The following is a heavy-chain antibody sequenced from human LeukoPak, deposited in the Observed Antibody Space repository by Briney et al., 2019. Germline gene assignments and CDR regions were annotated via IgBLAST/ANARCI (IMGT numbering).Heavy chain of an antibody. D-gene: IGHD5-24*01. Sequence: ASVKVSCKASGYTFTSYAMHWVRQAPGQRLEWMGWINAGNGNTKYSQKFQGRVTITRDTSASTAYMELSSLRSEDTAVYYCARALGDVTYYFDYWGQGTLVTVSS. CDR3: ARALGDVTYYFDY. V-gene: IGHV1-3*01. J-gene: IGHJ4*02. CDR1: GYTFTSYA. CDR2: INAGNGNT.